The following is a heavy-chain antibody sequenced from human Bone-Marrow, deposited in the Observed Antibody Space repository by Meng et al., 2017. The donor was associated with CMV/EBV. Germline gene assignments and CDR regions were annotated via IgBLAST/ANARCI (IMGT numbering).Heavy chain of an antibody. CDR2: ILPILGIA. J-gene: IGHJ6*02. V-gene: IGHV1-69*10. CDR3: AKDEAAAGTIEDNYYYGMDV. Sequence: AVRWVLQGPYQGLGGIGGILPILGIANYTQKFQGRVTITADKSTSTAYMELSSLRSEDTAVYYCAKDEAAAGTIEDNYYYGMDVWGQGTTVTVSS. D-gene: IGHD6-13*01. CDR1: A.